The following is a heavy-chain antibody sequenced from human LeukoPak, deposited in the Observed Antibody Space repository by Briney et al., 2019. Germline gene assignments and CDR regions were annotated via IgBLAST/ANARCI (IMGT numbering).Heavy chain of an antibody. CDR1: GFTFDDYG. CDR2: INWNGGST. CDR3: ARDADSSGWRNDAFDI. J-gene: IGHJ3*02. D-gene: IGHD6-19*01. Sequence: GGSLRLSCAASGFTFDDYGMSWVRQAPGKGLEWVSGINWNGGSTGYADSVKGRFTISRDNAKNSLYLQMNSLRAEDTALYYCARDADSSGWRNDAFDIWAKGQWSPSLQ. V-gene: IGHV3-20*04.